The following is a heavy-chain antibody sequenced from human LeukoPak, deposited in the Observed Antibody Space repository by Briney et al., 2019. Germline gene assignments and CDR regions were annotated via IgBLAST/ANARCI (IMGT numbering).Heavy chain of an antibody. CDR1: GFTFSSYW. D-gene: IGHD2-15*01. J-gene: IGHJ4*02. Sequence: GGSLRLSCAASGFTFSSYWMHWVHQAPGKGLVWVSRINSDGSSTSYADSVKGRFTISRDNAKNTLYLQMNSLRAEDTAVYYCARGHYCSGGSCYLYYFDYWGQGTLVTVSS. V-gene: IGHV3-74*01. CDR3: ARGHYCSGGSCYLYYFDY. CDR2: INSDGSST.